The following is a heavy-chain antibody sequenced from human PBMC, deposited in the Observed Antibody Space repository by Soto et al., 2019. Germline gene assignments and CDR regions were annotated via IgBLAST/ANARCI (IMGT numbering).Heavy chain of an antibody. Sequence: ASVKVSCKASGYTFTSYYMHWVRQAPGQGLEWMGIINPSGGSTSYAQKFQGRVTMTRDTSTSTVYMELSSLRSEDTAVYYCARGIPFKEGGYNPRYYYYGMDVWGQGTTVTVS. V-gene: IGHV1-46*03. D-gene: IGHD5-12*01. J-gene: IGHJ6*02. CDR3: ARGIPFKEGGYNPRYYYYGMDV. CDR1: GYTFTSYY. CDR2: INPSGGST.